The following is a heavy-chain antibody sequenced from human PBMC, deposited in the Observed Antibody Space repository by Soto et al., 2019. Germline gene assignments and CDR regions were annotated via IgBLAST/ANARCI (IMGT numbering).Heavy chain of an antibody. CDR1: GYSFSSYS. Sequence: GGSLRLSCAASGYSFSSYSMNWVRQAPGKGLEWVSSISSSSSHVCYTDSVKGRFTISRDNAKNSLYLQMNSLIAEDTAVYYCARERTMDVWGQGTLVTVSS. CDR2: ISSSSSHV. D-gene: IGHD3-10*01. J-gene: IGHJ4*02. V-gene: IGHV3-21*01. CDR3: ARERTMDV.